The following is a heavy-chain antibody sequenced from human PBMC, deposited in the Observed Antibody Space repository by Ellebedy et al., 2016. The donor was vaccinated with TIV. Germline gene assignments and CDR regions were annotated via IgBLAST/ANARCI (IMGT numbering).Heavy chain of an antibody. D-gene: IGHD1-14*01. CDR3: AKSPSPDADY. CDR1: GFTFSSNV. V-gene: IGHV3-30*18. Sequence: GGSLRLXCAASGFTFSSNVMHWVRQAPGKGLEWVALISYDGSNKYYADSVKGRFTISRDNSKNTLYLQMNSLRAEDTAVYYCAKSPSPDADYWGQGTLVTVSS. CDR2: ISYDGSNK. J-gene: IGHJ4*02.